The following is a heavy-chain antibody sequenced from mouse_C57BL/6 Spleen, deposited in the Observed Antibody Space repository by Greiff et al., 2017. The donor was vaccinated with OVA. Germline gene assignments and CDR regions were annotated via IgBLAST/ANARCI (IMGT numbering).Heavy chain of an antibody. CDR3: ARPDGYYSWFAY. J-gene: IGHJ3*01. Sequence: EVKLMESGGGLVKPGGSLKLSCAASGFTFSDYGMHWVRKAPEKGLEWVAYISSGSSTIYYADTVKGRFTISRDNAKNTLFLQMTSLRSEDTAMYYCARPDGYYSWFAYWGQGTLVTVSA. V-gene: IGHV5-17*01. D-gene: IGHD2-3*01. CDR1: GFTFSDYG. CDR2: ISSGSSTI.